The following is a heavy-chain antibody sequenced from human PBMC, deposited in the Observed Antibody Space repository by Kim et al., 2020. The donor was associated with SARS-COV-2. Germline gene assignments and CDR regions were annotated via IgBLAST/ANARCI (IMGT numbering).Heavy chain of an antibody. Sequence: SVKVSCKASGGTFSSYAISWVRQAPGQGLEWTGRIIPILGIANYAQKFQGRVTITADKSTSTAYMELSSLRSEDTAVYYCARGLGKIVVVITTYYYYGMDVWGQGTTVTVSS. J-gene: IGHJ6*02. CDR1: GGTFSSYA. CDR2: IIPILGIA. CDR3: ARGLGKIVVVITTYYYYGMDV. D-gene: IGHD3-22*01. V-gene: IGHV1-69*04.